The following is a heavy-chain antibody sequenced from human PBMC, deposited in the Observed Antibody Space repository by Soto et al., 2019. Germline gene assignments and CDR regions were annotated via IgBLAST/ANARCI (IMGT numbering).Heavy chain of an antibody. Sequence: SETLSLTCTVSGGSISSGGYYWSWIRQHPGKGLEWIGYIYYSGSTYYNPSLKSRVTISVDTSKNQFSLKLSSVTAADTAVYYCARDPGXAAAGTRVGYYYYGMDVWGQGTTVTVSS. CDR1: GGSISSGGYY. V-gene: IGHV4-31*03. CDR3: ARDPGXAAAGTRVGYYYYGMDV. J-gene: IGHJ6*02. CDR2: IYYSGST. D-gene: IGHD6-13*01.